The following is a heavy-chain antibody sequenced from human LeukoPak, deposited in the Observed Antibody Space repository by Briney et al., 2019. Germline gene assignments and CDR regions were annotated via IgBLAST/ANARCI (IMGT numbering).Heavy chain of an antibody. V-gene: IGHV3-74*01. CDR2: ISSDGSST. CDR1: GFTFSSYW. J-gene: IGHJ4*02. D-gene: IGHD3-16*01. Sequence: GGSLRLSCVASGFTFSSYWMHWVRHAPGKGLVWVSSISSDGSSTSYADSVKGRFTISRDNAKNTLYLQMNSLRAKDTAVYYCAEGGEFDYWGQGTLVTVSS. CDR3: AEGGEFDY.